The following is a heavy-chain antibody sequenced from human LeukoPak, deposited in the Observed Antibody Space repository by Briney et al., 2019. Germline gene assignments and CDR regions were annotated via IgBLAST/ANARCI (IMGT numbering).Heavy chain of an antibody. CDR2: INPNSGGT. Sequence: ASVKVSCTASGYTFTGYYMHWVRQAPGQGLEWMGWINPNSGGTNYAQKFQGRVTMTRDTSISTAYMELSRLRSDDTAVYYCAREKITFGGVIVPTDYWGQGTLVTVSS. CDR1: GYTFTGYY. CDR3: AREKITFGGVIVPTDY. V-gene: IGHV1-2*02. D-gene: IGHD3-16*02. J-gene: IGHJ4*02.